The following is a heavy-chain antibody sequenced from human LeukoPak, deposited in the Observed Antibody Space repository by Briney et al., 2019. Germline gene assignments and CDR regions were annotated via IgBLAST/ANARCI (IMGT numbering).Heavy chain of an antibody. CDR1: GFTFSDYY. J-gene: IGHJ6*03. Sequence: GGSLRLSCAASGFTFSDYYMSWIRQAPGKGLEWVSYISSSGSTIYYADSVKGRFTISRDNAKNSLYLQMNSLRAEDTAVYYCARVVSTVTTHYYYYYMDVWGKGTTVTISS. CDR3: ARVVSTVTTHYYYYYMDV. CDR2: ISSSGSTI. V-gene: IGHV3-11*01. D-gene: IGHD4-17*01.